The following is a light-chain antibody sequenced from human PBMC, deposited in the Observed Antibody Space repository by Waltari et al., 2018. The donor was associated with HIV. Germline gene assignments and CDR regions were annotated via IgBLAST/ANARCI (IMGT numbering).Light chain of an antibody. J-gene: IGKJ4*01. CDR1: QSVSSY. Sequence: EIVLTQSPATLSLSPGERATLPCRASQSVSSYLAWYQQKPGQAPRLLIDDASNRATGIPARFSGSGSGTDFTLTISSLEPEDFAVYYCQQRSNWPPRLTFGGGTKVEIK. V-gene: IGKV3-11*01. CDR2: DAS. CDR3: QQRSNWPPRLT.